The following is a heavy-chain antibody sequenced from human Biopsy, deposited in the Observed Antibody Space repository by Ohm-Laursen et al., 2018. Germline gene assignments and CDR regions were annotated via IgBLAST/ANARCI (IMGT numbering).Heavy chain of an antibody. CDR1: GFTFRTYG. Sequence: SLRLSCAASGFTFRTYGMHWVRLAPGTGLEWVAVISYDQITKHYADSVRGRFTISRDNSKNTLYLQVNSLRAGDTAVYYCAKDLSVYYYYGIDVWGQGTTVTVSS. D-gene: IGHD5/OR15-5a*01. J-gene: IGHJ6*02. CDR2: ISYDQITK. CDR3: AKDLSVYYYYGIDV. V-gene: IGHV3-30*18.